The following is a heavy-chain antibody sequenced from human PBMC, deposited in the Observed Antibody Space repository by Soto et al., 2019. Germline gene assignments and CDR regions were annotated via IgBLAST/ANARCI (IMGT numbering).Heavy chain of an antibody. V-gene: IGHV4-39*02. CDR1: GGSISSGTYY. J-gene: IGHJ5*02. Sequence: SETLSLTCTVSGGSISSGTYYWGWIRQPPGKGLEWIGSLYYTGRTYYSPSLKRRVTISVDTSKNHFSLNLTSVTAADTAVYYCARRLARGVIGWFDPWGQGTLVTVSS. D-gene: IGHD3-10*01. CDR2: LYYTGRT. CDR3: ARRLARGVIGWFDP.